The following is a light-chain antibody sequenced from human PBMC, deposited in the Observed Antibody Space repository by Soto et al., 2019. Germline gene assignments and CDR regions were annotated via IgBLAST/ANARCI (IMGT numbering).Light chain of an antibody. CDR2: EVN. Sequence: QSALTQPASVSGSPGQSITISCTGTISNVGSYNLVSWYQQHPGKAPKLIIYEVNKRPSGVSNRFSGSKSGNTASLTISGLQTEDEADYYCYSYEGGRVFDGGTKVTVL. J-gene: IGLJ3*02. CDR1: ISNVGSYNL. CDR3: YSYEGGRV. V-gene: IGLV2-23*02.